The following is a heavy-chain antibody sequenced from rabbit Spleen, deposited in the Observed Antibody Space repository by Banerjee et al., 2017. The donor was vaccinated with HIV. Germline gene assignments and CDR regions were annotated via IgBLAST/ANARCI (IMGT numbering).Heavy chain of an antibody. J-gene: IGHJ3*01. CDR2: IHGGSSNNI. CDR3: ARFYAGYGDFGYAAM. V-gene: IGHV1S45*01. Sequence: QEQLEESGGDLVKPEGSLTLTCTASGFSFSAGYYMCWVRQAPGKGLEWIACIHGGSSNNIYYASWAKGRLTISKTSSTTVTLQMTSLTAADTATYFCARFYAGYGDFGYAAMWGQGTLVTVS. D-gene: IGHD7-1*01. CDR1: GFSFSAGYY.